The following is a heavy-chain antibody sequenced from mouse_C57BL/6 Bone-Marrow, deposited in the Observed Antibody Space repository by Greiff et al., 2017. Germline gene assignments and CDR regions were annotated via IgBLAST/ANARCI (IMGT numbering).Heavy chain of an antibody. CDR1: GYTFTSYG. CDR2: IYPRSGNT. Sequence: QVHVKQSGAELARPGASVKLSCKASGYTFTSYGISWVKQRTGQGLEWIGEIYPRSGNTYYNEKFKGKATLTADKSSSTAYMELRSLTSEDSAVYFCAFQLGPWFAYWGQGTLVTVSA. D-gene: IGHD4-1*02. CDR3: AFQLGPWFAY. V-gene: IGHV1-81*01. J-gene: IGHJ3*01.